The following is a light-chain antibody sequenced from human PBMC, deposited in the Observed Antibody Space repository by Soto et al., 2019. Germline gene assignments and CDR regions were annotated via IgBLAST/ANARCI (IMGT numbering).Light chain of an antibody. Sequence: EIVMTQSPATLSVSPGERATLACSASQSVSSNLAWYQQKPGQAPRLLIYGASTRATGIPARFSGSGSVTEFTLTISSLQSEDFAVYYCQQYNNWPPHTFGQGTKLEIK. V-gene: IGKV3-15*01. CDR3: QQYNNWPPHT. J-gene: IGKJ2*01. CDR2: GAS. CDR1: QSVSSN.